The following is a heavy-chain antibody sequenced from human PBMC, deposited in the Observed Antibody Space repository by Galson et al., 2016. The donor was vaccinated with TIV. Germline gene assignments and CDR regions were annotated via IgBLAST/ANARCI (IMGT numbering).Heavy chain of an antibody. V-gene: IGHV4-39*01. Sequence: SETLSLTCSVSGASISTSSNYWVWIRQPPGRGLEWIGTIFHSGSTWYNPSLKSRVTISVDTSKRQFSLKVNSVTGADTAVYYCARYISGWYHYFDFWGQGTLVTVSS. CDR2: IFHSGST. CDR3: ARYISGWYHYFDF. J-gene: IGHJ4*02. D-gene: IGHD6-19*01. CDR1: GASISTSSNY.